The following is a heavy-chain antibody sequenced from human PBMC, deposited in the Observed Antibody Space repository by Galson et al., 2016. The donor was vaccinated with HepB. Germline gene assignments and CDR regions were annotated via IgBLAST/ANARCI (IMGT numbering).Heavy chain of an antibody. J-gene: IGHJ4*02. CDR1: GFTFSSYW. Sequence: LRLSCAVSGFTFSSYWMSWVRQGPGKGLEWVAIIKQGGSEKYYVDSVKGRFTISRDNAKKSLYLQMNSLRAEDTAVYYCARVGIGSSWYFDYWGQGTLVTVSS. CDR3: ARVGIGSSWYFDY. V-gene: IGHV3-7*01. CDR2: IKQGGSEK. D-gene: IGHD6-13*01.